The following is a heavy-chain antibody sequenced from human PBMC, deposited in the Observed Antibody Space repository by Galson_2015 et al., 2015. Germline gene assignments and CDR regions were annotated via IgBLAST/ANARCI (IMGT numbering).Heavy chain of an antibody. V-gene: IGHV3-23*01. J-gene: IGHJ4*02. CDR3: VLGELSAYDDFGDYGDF. Sequence: SLRLSCAASGFTFSSYAMRWVRQAPGKGLEWVSAISGSGGSTYYADSVKGRFTISRDNSKNTLYLQMNSLRAEDTAVYYCVLGELSAYDDFGDYGDFWGQGTLVTVSS. D-gene: IGHD3-16*02. CDR2: ISGSGGST. CDR1: GFTFSSYA.